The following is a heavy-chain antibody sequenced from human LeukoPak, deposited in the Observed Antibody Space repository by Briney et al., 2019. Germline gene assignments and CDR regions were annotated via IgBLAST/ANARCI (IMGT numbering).Heavy chain of an antibody. Sequence: SETLSLTCTVSGGSISNHDWSWIRQSPGKGLEWLGYFYHSGTTNYNPSLKSRVTTSADTSKNQFSLKLTSVTAADTAVYYCASRKLDCSGSVCYAHDAFDIWGQGTVVTVSS. CDR2: FYHSGTT. D-gene: IGHD2-15*01. CDR1: GGSISNHD. J-gene: IGHJ3*02. V-gene: IGHV4-59*11. CDR3: ASRKLDCSGSVCYAHDAFDI.